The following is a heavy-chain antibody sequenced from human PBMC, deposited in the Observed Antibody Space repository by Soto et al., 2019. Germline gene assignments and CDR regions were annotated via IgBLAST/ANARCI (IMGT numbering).Heavy chain of an antibody. Sequence: SETLSLTCTVSGDPINNYYWSWIRHPPGKGLEWIGYIYYSGNTKYNPSLKSRVTISVATSKNQFSLRLTSVTAADTAVYYCARDLWGYCGTDCYPLDVWGQGTTVTVSS. CDR2: IYYSGNT. V-gene: IGHV4-59*12. D-gene: IGHD2-21*02. CDR1: GDPINNYY. CDR3: ARDLWGYCGTDCYPLDV. J-gene: IGHJ6*02.